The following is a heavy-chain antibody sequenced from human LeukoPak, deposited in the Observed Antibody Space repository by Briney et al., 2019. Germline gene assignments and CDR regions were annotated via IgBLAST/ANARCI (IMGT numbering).Heavy chain of an antibody. D-gene: IGHD3-10*01. CDR3: ARGPSMVRGVSPLDY. CDR1: GGSISSSSYY. CDR2: IYCSGST. V-gene: IGHV4-39*01. Sequence: SETLSLTCTVSGGSISSSSYYWGWIRQPPGKGLEWIGSIYCSGSTYYNPSLKSRVTISVDTSKNQFSLKLSSVTAADTAVYYCARGPSMVRGVSPLDYWGQGTLVTVSS. J-gene: IGHJ4*02.